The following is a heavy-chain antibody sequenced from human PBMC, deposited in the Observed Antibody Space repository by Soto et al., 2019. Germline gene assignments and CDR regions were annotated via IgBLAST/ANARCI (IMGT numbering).Heavy chain of an antibody. D-gene: IGHD6-19*01. V-gene: IGHV1-2*04. CDR3: ARGGPPTQWLVRGYYYGMDV. J-gene: IGHJ6*02. CDR2: INPNSGGT. CDR1: GYTFTGYY. Sequence: EASVKVSCKASGYTFTGYYMHWVRQAPGQGLEWMGWINPNSGGTNYAQKFQGWVTMTRDTSISTAYMELSRLRSDDTAVYYCARGGPPTQWLVRGYYYGMDVWGQGTTVTVSS.